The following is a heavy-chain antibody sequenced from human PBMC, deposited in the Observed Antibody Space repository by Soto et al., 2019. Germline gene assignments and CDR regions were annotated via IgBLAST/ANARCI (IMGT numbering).Heavy chain of an antibody. J-gene: IGHJ5*02. Sequence: QVQLVQSGAEVKKPGSSVKVSCKASGGIFSTYAISWLRQAPGQGLEWMGGIIPIFGTPNYAQRFQGRVTITADESTSTAYMELSRLRSEDTAVYYCARPRTYDYESDGYYGHQFDDWGQGTLVTVSS. CDR2: IIPIFGTP. CDR1: GGIFSTYA. V-gene: IGHV1-69*01. D-gene: IGHD3-22*01. CDR3: ARPRTYDYESDGYYGHQFDD.